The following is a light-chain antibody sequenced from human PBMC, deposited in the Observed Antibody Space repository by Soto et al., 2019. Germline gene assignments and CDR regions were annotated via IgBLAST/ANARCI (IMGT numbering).Light chain of an antibody. CDR3: CSYTSSSTRV. CDR1: SSDVGGYDY. J-gene: IGLJ2*01. V-gene: IGLV2-14*01. CDR2: EVN. Sequence: QSVLTQPASVSGSPGQSITISCTGTSSDVGGYDYVSWYQQHPAKAPKLMIFEVNNRPSGVSHRFSGSKSGDTASLTISGLQPDDEADYYCCSYTSSSTRVFGGGTQLTVL.